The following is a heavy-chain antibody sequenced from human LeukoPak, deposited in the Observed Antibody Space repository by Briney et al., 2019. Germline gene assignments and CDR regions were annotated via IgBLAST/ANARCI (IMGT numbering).Heavy chain of an antibody. D-gene: IGHD6-13*01. CDR3: ARGKRLRPNSSSPGPPNWFDP. CDR2: INHSGST. V-gene: IGHV4-34*01. CDR1: GGSFSGYY. Sequence: PSETLSLTCAVYGGSFSGYYWSWIRQPPGKGREWIGEINHSGSTNYNPSLKSRVTISVDTSKNQFSLKLSSVTAADTAVYYCARGKRLRPNSSSPGPPNWFDPWGQGTLVTVSS. J-gene: IGHJ5*02.